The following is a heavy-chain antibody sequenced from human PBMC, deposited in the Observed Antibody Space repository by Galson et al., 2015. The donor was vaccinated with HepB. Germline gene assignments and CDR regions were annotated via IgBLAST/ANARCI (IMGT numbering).Heavy chain of an antibody. J-gene: IGHJ4*02. CDR3: TTTVRPEDFLEY. D-gene: IGHD2/OR15-2a*01. Sequence: SLRLSCAASGFSFSNAWMNWVRQAPGKGLEWVARIKSRRFGGKVDYGTPVKGRFTISRDASKHTLSLLMAILKTEDTAVYYCTTTVRPEDFLEYWDQG. CDR2: IKSRRFGGKV. CDR1: GFSFSNAW. V-gene: IGHV3-15*01.